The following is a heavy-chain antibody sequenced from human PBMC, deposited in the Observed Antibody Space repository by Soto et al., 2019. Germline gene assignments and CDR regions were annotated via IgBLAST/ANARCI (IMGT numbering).Heavy chain of an antibody. J-gene: IGHJ4*02. V-gene: IGHV2-5*02. CDR2: IYWDDDK. CDR1: GFSLSTSGVG. CDR3: AHRGVGYCSGGSCYFFDY. Sequence: SGPTLVNPTQTLTLTCTFSGFSLSTSGVGVGWIRQPPGKALEWLALIYWDDDKRYSPSPKSRLTITKDTSKNQVVLTMTNMDPVDTATYYCAHRGVGYCSGGSCYFFDYWGQGTLVTVSS. D-gene: IGHD2-15*01.